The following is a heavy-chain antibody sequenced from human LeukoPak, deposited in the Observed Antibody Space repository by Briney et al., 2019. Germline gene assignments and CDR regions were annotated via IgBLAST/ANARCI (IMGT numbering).Heavy chain of an antibody. D-gene: IGHD3-22*01. J-gene: IGHJ4*02. CDR3: ARGPLDECYYDSSGSHENDY. CDR1: GFTFSSYS. V-gene: IGHV3-21*01. Sequence: PGGSLRLSCAASGFTFSSYSMNWVRQAPGKGLEWVSSISSSSSYIYYADSVKGRFTISRDNAKNSLYLQMNSLRAEDTAVYYCARGPLDECYYDSSGSHENDYWGQGTLVTVSS. CDR2: ISSSSSYI.